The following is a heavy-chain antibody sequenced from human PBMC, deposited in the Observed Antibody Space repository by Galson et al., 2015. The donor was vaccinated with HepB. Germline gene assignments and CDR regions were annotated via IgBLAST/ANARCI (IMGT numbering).Heavy chain of an antibody. Sequence: SVKVSCKASGYTFTSYAMHWVRQAPGQRLEWMGWINAGNGNTNYSQTFQGGVTITRDTSASTDYMELSSLRSEDTAVYYCARDRAQNDYGSGRLNWFDPWGQATLVTVSS. CDR2: INAGNGNT. D-gene: IGHD3-10*01. J-gene: IGHJ5*02. V-gene: IGHV1-3*01. CDR1: GYTFTSYA. CDR3: ARDRAQNDYGSGRLNWFDP.